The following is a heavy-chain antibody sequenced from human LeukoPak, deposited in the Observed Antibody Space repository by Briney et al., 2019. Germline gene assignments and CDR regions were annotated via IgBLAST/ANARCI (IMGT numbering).Heavy chain of an antibody. D-gene: IGHD3-22*01. CDR1: GFTFSSYS. CDR2: ISSSSSYI. V-gene: IGHV3-21*01. Sequence: NPGGSLRLSCAASGFTFSSYSMNWVRQAPGKGLEWVSSISSSSSYIYYADSVKGRFTISRDNAKNSLYLQMNSLRAEDTAVYYCARGDSSGYYSYGMDVWGQGTTVTVSS. J-gene: IGHJ6*02. CDR3: ARGDSSGYYSYGMDV.